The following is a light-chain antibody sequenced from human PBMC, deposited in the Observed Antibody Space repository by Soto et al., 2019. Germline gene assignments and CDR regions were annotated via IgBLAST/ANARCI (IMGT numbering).Light chain of an antibody. J-gene: IGLJ1*01. CDR1: SSDVGNYKY. V-gene: IGLV2-14*01. CDR2: EVS. Sequence: QSVLTQPASVSGSPGQSITISCTGTSSDVGNYKYVSWYQQHPGKAPKLMIYEVSNRPSGVSNRFSGSKSGNTASLTISGLQAEAETDYYCFSYTRSGNYGFGNETKVTV. CDR3: FSYTRSGNYG.